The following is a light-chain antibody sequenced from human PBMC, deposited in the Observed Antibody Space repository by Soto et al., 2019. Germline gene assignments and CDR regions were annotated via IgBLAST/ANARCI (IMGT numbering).Light chain of an antibody. Sequence: EIVTTQSPTILSFSPWERPNRACRASQSVSSNLAWYQQKPGQAPRLLIFFASTRATGVPDRFSGSGSGTDFTLTISRLEPEDFAVYYCQQYGRSGTFGQGTKVDI. V-gene: IGKV3-20*01. CDR1: QSVSSN. CDR3: QQYGRSGT. CDR2: FAS. J-gene: IGKJ1*01.